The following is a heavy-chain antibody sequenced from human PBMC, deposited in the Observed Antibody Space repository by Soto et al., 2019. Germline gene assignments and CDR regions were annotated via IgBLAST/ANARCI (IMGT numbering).Heavy chain of an antibody. Sequence: QIQLVQSGAEVKKPGASVKVSCKASGYIFTSQGISWVRQAPGQGLEWMGWISTYNGNPNYAQKLQGRVTMTTNTSTTTAFLELRSLTSDDTDVYYCARGRTRALDYWSQGTPVIVSS. CDR3: ARGRTRALDY. CDR1: GYIFTSQG. J-gene: IGHJ4*02. V-gene: IGHV1-18*01. D-gene: IGHD1-7*01. CDR2: ISTYNGNP.